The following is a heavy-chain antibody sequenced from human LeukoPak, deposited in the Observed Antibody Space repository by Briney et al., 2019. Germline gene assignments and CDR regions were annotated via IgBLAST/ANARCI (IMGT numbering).Heavy chain of an antibody. J-gene: IGHJ3*02. Sequence: GGSLRLSCAASGFTFSSYAMSWVRQAPGKGLEWVSAISGSGGSTYYADSVKGRFTISRDNSKNTLYLQMNSLRAEDTAVYYCARDSTLSYSYNSWYVGAHDAFDIWGQGTMVTVSS. CDR3: ARDSTLSYSYNSWYVGAHDAFDI. D-gene: IGHD6-13*01. CDR1: GFTFSSYA. CDR2: ISGSGGST. V-gene: IGHV3-23*01.